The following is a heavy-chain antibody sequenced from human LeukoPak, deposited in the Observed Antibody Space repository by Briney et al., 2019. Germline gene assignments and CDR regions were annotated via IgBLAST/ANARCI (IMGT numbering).Heavy chain of an antibody. D-gene: IGHD2-2*01. CDR2: ISSSSSYI. CDR1: GFTFSSYW. CDR3: ARDRLVVPAVGWFDP. V-gene: IGHV3-21*01. Sequence: GGSLRLSCTASGFTFSSYWMHWVRQAPGKGLEWVSSISSSSSYIYYADSVKGRFTISRDNAKNSLYLQMNSLRAEDTAVYYCARDRLVVPAVGWFDPWGQGTLVTVSS. J-gene: IGHJ5*02.